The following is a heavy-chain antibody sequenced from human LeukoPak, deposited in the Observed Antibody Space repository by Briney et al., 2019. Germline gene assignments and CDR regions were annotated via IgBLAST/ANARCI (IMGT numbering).Heavy chain of an antibody. CDR1: GFTFSSYS. CDR3: ARDLAPGNLVPAAILYYYYYYGMDV. CDR2: ISSSSSYI. J-gene: IGHJ6*02. Sequence: PGGSLRLSCAASGFTFSSYSMNWVRQAPGKGLEWVSSISSSSSYIYYADSVKGRFTISRDNAKNSLYLQMNSLRAEDTAVYYCARDLAPGNLVPAAILYYYYYYGMDVWGQGTTVTVSS. V-gene: IGHV3-21*01. D-gene: IGHD2-2*01.